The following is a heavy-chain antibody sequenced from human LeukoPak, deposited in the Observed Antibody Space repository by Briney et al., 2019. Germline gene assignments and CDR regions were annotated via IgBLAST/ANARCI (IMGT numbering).Heavy chain of an antibody. CDR3: ARDQGYYDSSGFSPLYWFDP. CDR1: GGSFGGYY. V-gene: IGHV4-34*01. CDR2: INDSGSS. D-gene: IGHD3-22*01. Sequence: SETLSLTCAVYGGSFGGYYWSWIRQPPGKGLEWIGEINDSGSSNYIPSLKSRVTISVDTSKNQFSLKLSSVTAADTAVYYCARDQGYYDSSGFSPLYWFDPWGQGTLVTVSS. J-gene: IGHJ5*02.